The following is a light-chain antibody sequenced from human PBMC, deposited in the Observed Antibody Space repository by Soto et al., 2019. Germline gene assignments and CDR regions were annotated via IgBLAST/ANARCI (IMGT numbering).Light chain of an antibody. V-gene: IGLV1-44*01. CDR3: AAWDDSLNGYV. CDR1: SSNIGTNT. J-gene: IGLJ1*01. Sequence: QSVLTQPPSASGTPGQRVSISCSGGSSNIGTNTVNWYQHLPGTAPKLLIFSNDERPSGVPDRFSGSKSGTSASLAISGLQSEDEADYYCAAWDDSLNGYVFGTGTRSPS. CDR2: SND.